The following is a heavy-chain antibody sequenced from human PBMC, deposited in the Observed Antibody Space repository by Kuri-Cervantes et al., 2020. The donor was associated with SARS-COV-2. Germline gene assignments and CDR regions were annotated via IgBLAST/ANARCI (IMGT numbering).Heavy chain of an antibody. J-gene: IGHJ6*03. CDR2: TYYRSKWYN. Sequence: SETLSLTCAISGDSVSSYSAAWNWIRQSPSRGLEWLGRTYYRSKWYNDYAVSVKSRITINPDTSKNQFSLQLNSVTPEDTAVYYCARGAQLLWFRELLLDEFYYYYMDVWGKGTTVTVSS. CDR1: GDSVSSYSAA. D-gene: IGHD3-10*01. V-gene: IGHV6-1*01. CDR3: ARGAQLLWFRELLLDEFYYYYMDV.